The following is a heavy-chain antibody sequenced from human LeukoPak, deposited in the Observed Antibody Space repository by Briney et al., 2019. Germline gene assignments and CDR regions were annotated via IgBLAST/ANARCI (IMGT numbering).Heavy chain of an antibody. CDR3: ARDQEAFDY. CDR2: IYPRDGST. V-gene: IGHV1-46*01. CDR1: GYSFTSNY. J-gene: IGHJ4*02. Sequence: ASVKVSCRASGYSFTSNYIHWVRQAPGQGLEWMGMIYPRDGSTSYAQKFQGRVTVTRDTSTSTVHMELSGLGSEDTAVYYCARDQEAFDYWGQGTLVTVSS.